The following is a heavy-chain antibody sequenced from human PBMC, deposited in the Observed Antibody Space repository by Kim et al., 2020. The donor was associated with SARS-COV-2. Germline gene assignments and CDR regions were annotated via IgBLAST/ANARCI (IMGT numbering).Heavy chain of an antibody. Sequence: FTISRDTAKNTLYLQMNSLRAEDTAVYYCAREEEATYYDILTGYYGGFDYWGQGTLVTVSS. J-gene: IGHJ4*02. CDR3: AREEEATYYDILTGYYGGFDY. V-gene: IGHV3-30*01. D-gene: IGHD3-9*01.